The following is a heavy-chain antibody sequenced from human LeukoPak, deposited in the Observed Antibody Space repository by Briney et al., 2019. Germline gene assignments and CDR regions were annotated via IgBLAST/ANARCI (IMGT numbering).Heavy chain of an antibody. V-gene: IGHV1-8*01. CDR3: ARGLSSSWYSGWYYYYYGMDV. CDR2: MNPNSCNT. Sequence: ASVKLLYKASGYTFTSYDINWVRQATGQGLEWMGWMNPNSCNTGYAQKFQGRVTMTRNTSISTAYMELSSLRSEDTAVYYCARGLSSSWYSGWYYYYYGMDVWGQGTTVTVSS. J-gene: IGHJ6*02. D-gene: IGHD6-13*01. CDR1: GYTFTSYD.